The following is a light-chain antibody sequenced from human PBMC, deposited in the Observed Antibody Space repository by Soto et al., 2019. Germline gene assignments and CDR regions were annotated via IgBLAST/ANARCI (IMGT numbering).Light chain of an antibody. CDR3: QQYGNWPWT. Sequence: EIVMTQSPATLSVSPGERATLSCRASQSVSSNLAWYQQKPGQAPRLLIYDASTRATGIPARFSGSGSGTEFTLTISSLQSEDFAVYYCQQYGNWPWTFGQGTKVEIK. J-gene: IGKJ1*01. CDR1: QSVSSN. CDR2: DAS. V-gene: IGKV3-15*01.